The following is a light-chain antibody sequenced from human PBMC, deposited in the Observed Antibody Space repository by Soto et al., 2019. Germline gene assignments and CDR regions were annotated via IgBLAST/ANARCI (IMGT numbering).Light chain of an antibody. CDR1: QSISSW. CDR2: KAF. V-gene: IGKV1-5*03. J-gene: IGKJ1*01. CDR3: QQYNSYPRT. Sequence: DLQMPQPPSTLSASVGDRVTITCRASQSISSWLAWYQQKPGKAPKVLIYKAFSLESGVPSRFSGSGSGTEFTLTISSLQPDDFATYYCQQYNSYPRTFGQGTKVDIK.